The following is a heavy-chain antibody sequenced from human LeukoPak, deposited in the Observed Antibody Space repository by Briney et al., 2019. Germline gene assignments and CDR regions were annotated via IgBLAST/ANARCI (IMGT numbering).Heavy chain of an antibody. CDR3: ASDDSYAFDI. D-gene: IGHD2-21*01. Sequence: GGSLRLSCAASGFTFSSRWMHGVRQAPGKGLVWVSHVNSDESSTNYADPVKGRFTISRDNTKNTLYLQMNSLRAEDTAVYYCASDDSYAFDIWGQGTMVTVSS. V-gene: IGHV3-74*01. CDR1: GFTFSSRW. J-gene: IGHJ3*02. CDR2: VNSDESST.